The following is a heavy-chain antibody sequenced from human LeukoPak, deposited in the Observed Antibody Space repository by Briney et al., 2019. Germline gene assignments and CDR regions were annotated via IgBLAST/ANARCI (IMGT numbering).Heavy chain of an antibody. D-gene: IGHD1-14*01. J-gene: IGHJ3*02. V-gene: IGHV4-59*01. CDR3: ARASEEEGDAFDI. Sequence: SETLSLTCTVSGGSISSYYWSWIRQPPGKGLEWIGYIYYSGSINYNPSLKSRVTISVDTSKNQFSLKLSSVTAADTAVYYCARASEEEGDAFDIWGQGTMVTVSS. CDR1: GGSISSYY. CDR2: IYYSGSI.